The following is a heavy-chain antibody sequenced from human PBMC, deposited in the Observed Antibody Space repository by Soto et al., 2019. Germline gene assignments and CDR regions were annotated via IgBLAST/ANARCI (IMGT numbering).Heavy chain of an antibody. D-gene: IGHD1-1*01. CDR3: ARFLMGSTTLDY. CDR2: INVADGDT. Sequence: ASVKVSCKASGYTFNIYAMHWVRQAPGQGPEWMGWINVADGDTKYSQNFQGRVSITADTSANTAYMELTSLTSEDTAVYYCARFLMGSTTLDYWGQGTPVTVSS. V-gene: IGHV1-3*01. J-gene: IGHJ4*02. CDR1: GYTFNIYA.